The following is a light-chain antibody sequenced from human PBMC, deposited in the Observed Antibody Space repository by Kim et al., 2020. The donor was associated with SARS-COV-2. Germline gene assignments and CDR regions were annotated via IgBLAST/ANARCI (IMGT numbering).Light chain of an antibody. V-gene: IGLV1-40*01. Sequence: VTISGTGSSSNIGAGYDVHWYQQLPGTAPKLLIYGNSNRPSGVPDRFSGSKSGTSASLAITGLQAEDEADYYCQSYDSSLSAYVVFGGGTQLTVL. J-gene: IGLJ2*01. CDR2: GNS. CDR1: SSNIGAGYD. CDR3: QSYDSSLSAYVV.